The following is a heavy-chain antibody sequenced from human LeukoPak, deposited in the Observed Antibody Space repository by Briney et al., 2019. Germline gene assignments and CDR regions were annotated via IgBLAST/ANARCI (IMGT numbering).Heavy chain of an antibody. Sequence: GASVKVSCKASGYTFTGYYMHWVRQAPGQGLEWMGWINPNSGGTNYAQKLQGRVTMTTDTSTSTAYMELRSLRSDDTAVYYCARGGRGAVVPAAILGVGTIPFDPWGREPWSPSPQ. CDR3: ARGGRGAVVPAAILGVGTIPFDP. D-gene: IGHD2-2*02. J-gene: IGHJ5*02. V-gene: IGHV1-2*02. CDR1: GYTFTGYY. CDR2: INPNSGGT.